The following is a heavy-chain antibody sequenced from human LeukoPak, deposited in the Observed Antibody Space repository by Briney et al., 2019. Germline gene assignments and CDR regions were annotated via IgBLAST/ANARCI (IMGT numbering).Heavy chain of an antibody. CDR3: ARDWRPYCSSTSCYYYYYMDV. CDR1: GGSISSYY. D-gene: IGHD2-2*01. Sequence: PSETLSLTCTVSGGSISSYYWSWIRQPVGKGLEWIGRIYTSGSTNYNPSLKSRVTMPVDTSKNQFSLKLSSVTAADTAVYYCARDWRPYCSSTSCYYYYYMDVWGKGTTVTVSS. V-gene: IGHV4-4*07. J-gene: IGHJ6*03. CDR2: IYTSGST.